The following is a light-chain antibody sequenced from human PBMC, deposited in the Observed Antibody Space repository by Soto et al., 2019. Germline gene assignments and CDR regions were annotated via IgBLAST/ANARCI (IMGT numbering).Light chain of an antibody. V-gene: IGKV3-20*01. Sequence: EVVLTQSPGTLSLSPGERATLSCRASESVSDNYLAWYQQRSGQAPRLVIYGASSRASAVPDRFSGSGSGADFTLPIRRLEPEDFAVYYCQQYGSSPLTFGGGTKVDTK. CDR3: QQYGSSPLT. J-gene: IGKJ4*01. CDR1: ESVSDNY. CDR2: GAS.